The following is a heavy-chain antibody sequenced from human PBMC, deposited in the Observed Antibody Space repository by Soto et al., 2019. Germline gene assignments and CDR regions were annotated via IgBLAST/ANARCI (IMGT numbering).Heavy chain of an antibody. V-gene: IGHV1-18*01. J-gene: IGHJ4*02. CDR2: ISAHNGNK. CDR3: ARGRYGDY. D-gene: IGHD1-1*01. Sequence: QVHLVQSGAEVKKPGASVKVSCKASGYTFTSYGITWVRQAPGQGLEWMGWISAHNGNKDYAQKRQGRVIVTRDTSTSTAYMELRSLISDDTAVYYCARGRYGDYWGQGALVTVSS. CDR1: GYTFTSYG.